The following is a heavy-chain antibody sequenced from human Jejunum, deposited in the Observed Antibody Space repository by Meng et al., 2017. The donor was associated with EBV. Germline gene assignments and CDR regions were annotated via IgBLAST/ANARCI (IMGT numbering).Heavy chain of an antibody. CDR2: IHHSGST. J-gene: IGHJ4*02. CDR3: ARDRGVEDY. V-gene: IGHV4-4*02. Sequence: QVQLQEPGPGLVKRAGTLYLPCAFAGGSISTDNWWSWVRQPPGKGLEYIGEIHHSGSTKYNPSLKSRVTISVDKSNNHFSLKLSSVTAADTAVYYCARDRGVEDYWGQGTLVTASS. D-gene: IGHD5-24*01. CDR1: GGSISTDNW.